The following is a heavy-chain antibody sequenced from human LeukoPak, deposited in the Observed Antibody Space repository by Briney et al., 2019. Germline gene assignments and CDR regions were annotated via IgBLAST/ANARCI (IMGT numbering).Heavy chain of an antibody. V-gene: IGHV4-30-2*01. CDR2: IYHSGST. J-gene: IGHJ4*02. D-gene: IGHD6-13*01. Sequence: SQTLSLTCAVSGGSISSGGYSWSWIRQPPGKGLEWIGYIYHSGSTNYNPSLKSRVTISVDTSKNQFSLKLSSVTAADTAVYYCARWMAAAGTVFDYWGQGTLVTVSS. CDR1: GGSISSGGYS. CDR3: ARWMAAAGTVFDY.